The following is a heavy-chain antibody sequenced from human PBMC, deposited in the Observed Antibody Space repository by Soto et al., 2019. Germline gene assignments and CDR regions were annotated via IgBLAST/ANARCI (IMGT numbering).Heavy chain of an antibody. Sequence: GGSLRLSCAASGFTFSSYWMHWVRQAPGKGLVWVSRINSDGSSTSYADSVKGRFTISRDNAKNTLYLQMNSLGAEDTAVYYCARGHNLPGILAPDYWGQGTLVTVSS. CDR1: GFTFSSYW. D-gene: IGHD6-13*01. CDR3: ARGHNLPGILAPDY. J-gene: IGHJ4*02. V-gene: IGHV3-74*01. CDR2: INSDGSST.